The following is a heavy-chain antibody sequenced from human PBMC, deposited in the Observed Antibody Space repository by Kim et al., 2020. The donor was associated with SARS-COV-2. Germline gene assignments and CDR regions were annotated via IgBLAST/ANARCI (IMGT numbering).Heavy chain of an antibody. CDR2: T. D-gene: IGHD1-1*01. Sequence: TYYPGSVKGRFTISRENAKNSLYLQMNSLRAGDTAVYYCARGGTGTFDYWGQGTLVTVSS. V-gene: IGHV3-13*01. CDR3: ARGGTGTFDY. J-gene: IGHJ4*02.